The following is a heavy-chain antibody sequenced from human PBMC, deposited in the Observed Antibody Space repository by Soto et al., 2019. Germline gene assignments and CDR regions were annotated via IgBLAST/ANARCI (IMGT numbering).Heavy chain of an antibody. CDR1: GDSISRSSYY. Sequence: SETLSLTCTVSGDSISRSSYYWGWIRQPPGKGLEWIGSIYYSGSTYYNPSLKSRVTISVDTSKNQFSLKLSSVTAADTAVYYCARNLWAGVYWGQGTLVTVSS. J-gene: IGHJ4*02. CDR3: ARNLWAGVY. CDR2: IYYSGST. D-gene: IGHD3-10*02. V-gene: IGHV4-39*01.